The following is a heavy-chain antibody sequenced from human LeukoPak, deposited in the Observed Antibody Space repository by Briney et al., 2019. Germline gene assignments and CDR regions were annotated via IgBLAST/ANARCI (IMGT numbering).Heavy chain of an antibody. CDR2: MNPNSGAT. D-gene: IGHD1-26*01. CDR3: TKSVFGRSYWYPY. CDR1: GYTFTSYD. V-gene: IGHV1-8*01. Sequence: ASVKVSCKASGYTFTSYDFNWLRQATGQGPEWMGWMNPNSGATGYAQKFQGRVTMTRSASINTAYMELSNLRSEDTAVYYCTKSVFGRSYWYPYWGQGTLVTVSS. J-gene: IGHJ4*02.